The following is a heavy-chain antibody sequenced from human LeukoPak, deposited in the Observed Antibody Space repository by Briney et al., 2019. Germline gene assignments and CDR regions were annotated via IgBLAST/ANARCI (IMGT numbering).Heavy chain of an antibody. V-gene: IGHV4-34*01. Sequence: SETLSLTCSVYGGSLSGYYWSWIRQPPGKGLEWIGEINHSGRTNYNPSLKSRVTISLDTSKNQFSLQLSSVTAADTAVYYCTRDNWCDLWGQGTLVSVSS. CDR2: INHSGRT. CDR1: GGSLSGYY. J-gene: IGHJ5*02. CDR3: TRDNWCDL.